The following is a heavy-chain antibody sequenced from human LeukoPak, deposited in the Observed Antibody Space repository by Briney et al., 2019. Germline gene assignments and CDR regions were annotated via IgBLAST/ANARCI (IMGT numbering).Heavy chain of an antibody. D-gene: IGHD4-23*01. J-gene: IGHJ6*03. CDR2: ISAYNGNT. Sequence: ASVKVSCKASGYTFTSYGISWVRQAPGQGLEWMGWISAYNGNTNYAQKLQGRVTMTTDTSTSTAYMELRSLRSDDTAVYYCAREGADYGGKGYYYYYMDVWGKGTTVTISS. CDR3: AREGADYGGKGYYYYYMDV. CDR1: GYTFTSYG. V-gene: IGHV1-18*01.